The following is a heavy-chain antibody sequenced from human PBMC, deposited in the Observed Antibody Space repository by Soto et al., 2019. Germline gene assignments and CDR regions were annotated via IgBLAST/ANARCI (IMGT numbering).Heavy chain of an antibody. CDR3: AREERIVGATVYYYYGMDV. CDR2: TYYRSKWYN. Sequence: PSQTLSLTCAISGDSVSSNSGAWNWIRQSPSRGLEWLGRTYYRSKWYNDYAVSVKSRITINPDTSKNQFSLQLNSVTPEDTAVYYCAREERIVGATVYYYYGMDVWGQGTTVTVSS. CDR1: GDSVSSNSGA. D-gene: IGHD1-26*01. J-gene: IGHJ6*02. V-gene: IGHV6-1*01.